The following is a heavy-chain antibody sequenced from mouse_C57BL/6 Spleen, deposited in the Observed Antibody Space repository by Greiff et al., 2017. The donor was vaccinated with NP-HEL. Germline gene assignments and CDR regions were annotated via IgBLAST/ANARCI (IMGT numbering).Heavy chain of an antibody. Sequence: QVQLQQSGAELVKPGASVKLSCKASGYTFTEYTIHWVKQRSGQGLEWIGWFYPGSGSIKYNEKFKDKATLTADKSSSTVYMELSRLTSEDSAVYFCARHEDAIYYYGSSYGFYFDYWGQGTTLTVSS. CDR3: ARHEDAIYYYGSSYGFYFDY. D-gene: IGHD1-1*01. V-gene: IGHV1-62-2*01. CDR2: FYPGSGSI. J-gene: IGHJ2*01. CDR1: GYTFTEYT.